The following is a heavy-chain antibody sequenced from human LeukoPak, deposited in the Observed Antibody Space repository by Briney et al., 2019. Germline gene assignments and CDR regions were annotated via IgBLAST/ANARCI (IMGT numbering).Heavy chain of an antibody. CDR2: IKSSGSP. Sequence: SETLSLTCTVSGDSISSSGNWWGWIRQPPGKGLEWIGHIKSSGSPNYNPPLKSRVTISVDTSKNQFSLKVSSVTAADTAVYYCARLTWITDYWGQGILVTVSS. J-gene: IGHJ4*02. D-gene: IGHD5-12*01. CDR3: ARLTWITDY. V-gene: IGHV4-39*01. CDR1: GDSISSSGNW.